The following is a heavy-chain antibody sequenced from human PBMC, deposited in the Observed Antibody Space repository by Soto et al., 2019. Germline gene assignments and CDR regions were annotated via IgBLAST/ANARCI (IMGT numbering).Heavy chain of an antibody. J-gene: IGHJ5*02. CDR1: GFTFSSYA. CDR3: AKLNCSSTSCYGDWFDP. D-gene: IGHD2-2*01. Sequence: GGSLRLSCAASGFTFSSYAMSWVRQAPGKGLEWVSAISGSGGSTYYADSVKGRFTISRDNSKNTLYLQMNSLRAEDTAVYYCAKLNCSSTSCYGDWFDPWGQGTLVTVSS. V-gene: IGHV3-23*01. CDR2: ISGSGGST.